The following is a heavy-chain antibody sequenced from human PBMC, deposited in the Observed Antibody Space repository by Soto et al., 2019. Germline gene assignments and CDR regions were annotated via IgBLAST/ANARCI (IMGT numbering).Heavy chain of an antibody. CDR2: VSSSSSTI. V-gene: IGHV3-48*01. CDR3: ASVLERRTGYYYYGMDV. J-gene: IGHJ6*02. D-gene: IGHD1-1*01. Sequence: EVQLVESGGGLVQPGGSLRLSCAASGFTFSSYSMNWVRRAPGKGLEWVSYVSSSSSTIYYADSVKGRFTISRDNAKNSLYLQMNSLRAEDTAVYYCASVLERRTGYYYYGMDVWGQGTTVTVSS. CDR1: GFTFSSYS.